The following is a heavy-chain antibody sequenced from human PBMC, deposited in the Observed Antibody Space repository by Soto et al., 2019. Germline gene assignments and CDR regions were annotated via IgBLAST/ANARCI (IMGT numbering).Heavy chain of an antibody. J-gene: IGHJ4*02. Sequence: GGSLRLSCAASGFTFSSYAMSWVRQAPGKGLEWVSAISGSGGSTYYADSVKGRFTISRDNSKNTLYLQMNSLRAEDTAVYYCAKDFKLVRGVIIDFDYWGQGTLVTVSS. V-gene: IGHV3-23*01. CDR3: AKDFKLVRGVIIDFDY. CDR2: ISGSGGST. CDR1: GFTFSSYA. D-gene: IGHD3-10*01.